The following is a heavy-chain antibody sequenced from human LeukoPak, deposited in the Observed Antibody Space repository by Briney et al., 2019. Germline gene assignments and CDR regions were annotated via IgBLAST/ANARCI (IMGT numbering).Heavy chain of an antibody. CDR3: ARDPSNTSGWYQYFDA. CDR2: ISCYNGDT. J-gene: IGHJ2*01. Sequence: ASVRVSCKASGYTFTHHGIAWIRQAPGQGLEWLGWISCYNGDTIYAQKFQGRVTLTTEKSTSTVYMELRSLTSDDTAVYYCARDPSNTSGWYQYFDAWGRGTLVSASS. D-gene: IGHD6-19*01. V-gene: IGHV1-18*01. CDR1: GYTFTHHG.